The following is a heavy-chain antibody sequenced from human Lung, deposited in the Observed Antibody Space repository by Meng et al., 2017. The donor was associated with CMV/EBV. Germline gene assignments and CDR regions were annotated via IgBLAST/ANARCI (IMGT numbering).Heavy chain of an antibody. V-gene: IGHV3-23*01. CDR3: ARETAARGNWHYRFDY. Sequence: SCAASGFTFSTYPMSWVRQAPGQGLEWVSHISGSGLTTYYADSVKGRFTISRENSKNMVDLQMNSLRVEDTALYYCARETAARGNWHYRFDYWSQGTLVTVSS. J-gene: IGHJ4*02. CDR1: GFTFSTYP. CDR2: ISGSGLTT. D-gene: IGHD1-7*01.